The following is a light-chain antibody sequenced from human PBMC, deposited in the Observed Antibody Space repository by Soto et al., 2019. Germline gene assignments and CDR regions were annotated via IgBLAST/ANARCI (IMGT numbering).Light chain of an antibody. Sequence: QSVLTQPASVSGSPGQSITISCTGTSSDVGGYNYVSWYQQHPGKAPKLVIYYVSHRPSGVSNRFSGSKSGNTASLTISGLQAEDESDYYCSSYTSSNSYVFGTGTKVT. CDR1: SSDVGGYNY. CDR2: YVS. CDR3: SSYTSSNSYV. V-gene: IGLV2-14*03. J-gene: IGLJ1*01.